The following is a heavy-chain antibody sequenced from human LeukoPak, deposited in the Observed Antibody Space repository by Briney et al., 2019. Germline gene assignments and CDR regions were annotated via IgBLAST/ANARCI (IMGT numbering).Heavy chain of an antibody. CDR2: ISSSGSTI. J-gene: IGHJ4*02. D-gene: IGHD6-13*01. CDR1: GFTFSSYE. V-gene: IGHV3-48*03. CDR3: AKDRDSSWYSGCFDY. Sequence: GGSLRLSCAASGFTFSSYEMNWVRQAPGKGLEWVSYISSSGSTIYYADSVKGRFTISRDNARNSLYLQTNSLRAEDTAVYYCAKDRDSSWYSGCFDYWGQGTLVTVSS.